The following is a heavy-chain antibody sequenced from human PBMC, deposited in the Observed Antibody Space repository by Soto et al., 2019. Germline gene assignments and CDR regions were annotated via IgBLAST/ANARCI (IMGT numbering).Heavy chain of an antibody. J-gene: IGHJ4*02. CDR1: GFTFSDYY. CDR3: ARDVVKDYARNFDY. V-gene: IGHV3-11*05. Sequence: HVQLVESGGGLVKPGGSLRLSCAASGFTFSDYYMSWIRQAPGKGLEWVSYISSGSSSIFTNYADSLKGRFTISRDNAKNSLYLQMNSLRAEDTAVYYCARDVVKDYARNFDYWGQGTLVTVSS. D-gene: IGHD4-17*01. CDR2: ISSGSSSIFT.